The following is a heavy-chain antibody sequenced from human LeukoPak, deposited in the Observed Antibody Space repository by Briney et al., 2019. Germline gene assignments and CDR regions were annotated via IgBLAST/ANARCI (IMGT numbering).Heavy chain of an antibody. CDR3: ARAPRSGSSSRGAYAFDI. V-gene: IGHV3-NL1*01. CDR2: IYSGDST. J-gene: IGHJ3*02. Sequence: GGSLRLSCAASGFTFSSYGMHWVRQAPGKGLEWVSVIYSGDSTYYADSVKGRFTISRDNSKNTLYLQMNSLRAEDTGVYYCARAPRSGSSSRGAYAFDIWGQGTMVTVSS. D-gene: IGHD6-13*01. CDR1: GFTFSSYG.